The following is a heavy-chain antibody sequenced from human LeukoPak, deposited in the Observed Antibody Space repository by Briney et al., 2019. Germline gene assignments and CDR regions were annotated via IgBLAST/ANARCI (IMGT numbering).Heavy chain of an antibody. CDR2: IKNSGDTT. Sequence: GGSLRLSCAASGFTFSSYAMNWVRQAPGKGLEWVSSIKNSGDTTYYADSVKGRFTISRDISKNALYLQMNSLRAEDTAIYYCAKVLGNSFDYWGQGTLVTVSS. CDR3: AKVLGNSFDY. CDR1: GFTFSSYA. J-gene: IGHJ4*02. D-gene: IGHD2-15*01. V-gene: IGHV3-23*01.